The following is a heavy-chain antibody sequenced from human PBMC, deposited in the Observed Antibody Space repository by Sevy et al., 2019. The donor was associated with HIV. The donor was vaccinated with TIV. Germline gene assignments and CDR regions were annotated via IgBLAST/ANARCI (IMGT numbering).Heavy chain of an antibody. CDR3: AREMVRGVYGMDV. D-gene: IGHD3-10*01. J-gene: IGHJ6*02. Sequence: GGSLRLSCAASGFTFSSYSMNWVRQAPGKGLEWVSSISSSSSYIYYADSVKGRFTISRDNAKNSLYLQMNSLRAEDTAVYYCAREMVRGVYGMDVLGQGTTVTVSS. CDR2: ISSSSSYI. CDR1: GFTFSSYS. V-gene: IGHV3-21*01.